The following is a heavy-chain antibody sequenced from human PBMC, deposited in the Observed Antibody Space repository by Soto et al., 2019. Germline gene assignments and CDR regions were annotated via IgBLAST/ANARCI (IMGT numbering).Heavy chain of an antibody. V-gene: IGHV5-10-1*01. Sequence: GDSLKISCKRSGYSFTSYWISWVRQMPGKGLEWMGRIDPSDSYTNYSPSFQGHVTISADKSISTAYLQWSSLKASDTAMYYCARQGIDCHHDHYDGMDVCSQGTTVTASS. CDR3: ARQGIDCHHDHYDGMDV. D-gene: IGHD2-21*02. CDR2: IDPSDSYT. CDR1: GYSFTSYW. J-gene: IGHJ6*02.